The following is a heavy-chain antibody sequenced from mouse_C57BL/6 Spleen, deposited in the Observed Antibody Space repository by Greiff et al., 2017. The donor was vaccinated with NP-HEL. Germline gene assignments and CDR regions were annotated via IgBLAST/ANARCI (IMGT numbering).Heavy chain of an antibody. J-gene: IGHJ2*01. D-gene: IGHD2-13*01. CDR3: ARFDGDYGNLDY. V-gene: IGHV1-64*01. CDR2: IHPNSGST. CDR1: GYTFTSYW. Sequence: QVQLQQPGAELVKPGASVKLSCKASGYTFTSYWMHWVKQRPGQGLEWIGMIHPNSGSTNYNEKFKSKATLTVDKSSSTAYMQLSSLTSEDSAVYDSARFDGDYGNLDYWGQGTTLTVSS.